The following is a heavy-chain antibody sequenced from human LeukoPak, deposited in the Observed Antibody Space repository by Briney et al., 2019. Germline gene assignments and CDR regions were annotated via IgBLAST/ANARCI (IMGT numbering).Heavy chain of an antibody. Sequence: GKSLRISCKGSGYSFTSYWISWVRQVPGKGLEWMGRIDPSDSYTNYSPSFQGHVTISADKSITTAYLQWSSLKASDTAMYYCARHIVAAGTGLLGGIDYWGQGTLVTVSS. J-gene: IGHJ4*02. CDR1: GYSFTSYW. CDR3: ARHIVAAGTGLLGGIDY. V-gene: IGHV5-10-1*01. CDR2: IDPSDSYT. D-gene: IGHD6-13*01.